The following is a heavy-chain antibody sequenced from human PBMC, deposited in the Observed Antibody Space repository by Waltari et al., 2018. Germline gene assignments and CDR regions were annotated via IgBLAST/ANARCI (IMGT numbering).Heavy chain of an antibody. CDR3: AKGSRGYTNYFFDY. D-gene: IGHD3-16*02. CDR1: GFSFMGYA. J-gene: IGHJ4*02. Sequence: EVQLLESAGGLVQPGGALRLSCAASGFSFMGYAMSWVRQAPGEGVEWVASISGSGATPFYADSVKGRFTIVRDNSKDTVYLQMNSLRVDDSAVYYCAKGSRGYTNYFFDYWGQGALVTVSS. V-gene: IGHV3-23*01. CDR2: ISGSGATP.